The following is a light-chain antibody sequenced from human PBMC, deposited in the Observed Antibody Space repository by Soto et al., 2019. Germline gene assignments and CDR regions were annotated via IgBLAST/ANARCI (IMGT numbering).Light chain of an antibody. V-gene: IGLV1-40*01. CDR1: SSNIGAGYD. CDR2: GNS. CDR3: QSYDSGLGGGGL. J-gene: IGLJ2*01. Sequence: QAVVTQPPSVSGAPGQRVTISCTGSSSNIGAGYDVHWYQQLPGTAPKLLIYGNSNRPSGVPDRFSGSKSGTSASLAITGLRVEDEADYSSQSYDSGLGGGGLCGGGTKLPVL.